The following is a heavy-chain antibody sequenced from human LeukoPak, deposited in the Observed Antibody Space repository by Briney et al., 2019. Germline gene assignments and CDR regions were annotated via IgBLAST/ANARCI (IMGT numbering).Heavy chain of an antibody. Sequence: GGSLRLSCVASGFTFGDYTMNWVRQAPGKGLVWVSRINSDGSSTSYADSVKGRFTISRDNAKNTLYLQMNSLRAEDTAVYYCARVGGYSYGPYYYYMDVWGKGTTVTVSS. J-gene: IGHJ6*03. V-gene: IGHV3-74*01. CDR1: GFTFGDYT. CDR2: INSDGSST. D-gene: IGHD5-18*01. CDR3: ARVGGYSYGPYYYYMDV.